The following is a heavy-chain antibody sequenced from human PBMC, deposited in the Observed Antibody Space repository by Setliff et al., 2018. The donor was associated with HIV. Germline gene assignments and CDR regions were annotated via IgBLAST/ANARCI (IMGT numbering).Heavy chain of an antibody. CDR2: IYYSGST. J-gene: IGHJ4*02. Sequence: SETLSLTCTVSGDSISSSSYYWGWIRQPPGKGLEWIGSIYYSGSTHYNPSLQSRVTVSVDTSKNQFSLNLSSVTAADMAVYYCARTLGSGTFRYYFDYWGQGTLVTVSS. CDR1: GDSISSSSYY. V-gene: IGHV4-39*01. CDR3: ARTLGSGTFRYYFDY. D-gene: IGHD3-10*01.